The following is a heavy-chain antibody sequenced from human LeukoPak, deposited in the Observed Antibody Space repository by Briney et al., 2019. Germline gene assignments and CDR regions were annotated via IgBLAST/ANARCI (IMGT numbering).Heavy chain of an antibody. CDR1: GGTFSSYA. CDR2: IIPIFGTA. CDR3: ARISLESSSKAGIDY. D-gene: IGHD6-13*01. V-gene: IGHV1-69*13. Sequence: SVKVSCKASGGTFSSYAISWVRQAPGQGLEWMGGIIPIFGTANYAQKFQGRVTITADESTSTAYMELSSLRSEDTAVYYCARISLESSSKAGIDYWGQGTLVTVSS. J-gene: IGHJ4*02.